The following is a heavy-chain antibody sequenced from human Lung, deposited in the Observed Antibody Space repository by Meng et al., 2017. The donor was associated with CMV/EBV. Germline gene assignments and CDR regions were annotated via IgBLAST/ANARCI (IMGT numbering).Heavy chain of an antibody. CDR2: ISGSGGKT. D-gene: IGHD3-22*01. V-gene: IGHV3-23*01. Sequence: SCAASRFTFSSYAMTWVRQAPGKGLEWVSVISGSGGKTHYADSVKGQFTISRDNSKNTLFLQMNSLRAEDTAVYYCAKVYEWLLLGPFDYWGQGTXVTVSS. J-gene: IGHJ4*02. CDR3: AKVYEWLLLGPFDY. CDR1: RFTFSSYA.